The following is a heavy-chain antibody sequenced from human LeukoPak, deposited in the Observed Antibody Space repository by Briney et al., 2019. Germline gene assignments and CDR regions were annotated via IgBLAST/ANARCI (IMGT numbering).Heavy chain of an antibody. CDR2: ISSSGIYI. V-gene: IGHV3-21*01. Sequence: GGSLRLFCPASGLTFSRYSMNWVRQAPGKGLDCVSSISSSGIYIYYADSVKGRFAISRDKAKNCLYLQMNSLSAEYTAVYYCASKFYDTSGYQDYYFYMDVWGKGTTVTVSS. CDR1: GLTFSRYS. J-gene: IGHJ6*03. CDR3: ASKFYDTSGYQDYYFYMDV. D-gene: IGHD3-22*01.